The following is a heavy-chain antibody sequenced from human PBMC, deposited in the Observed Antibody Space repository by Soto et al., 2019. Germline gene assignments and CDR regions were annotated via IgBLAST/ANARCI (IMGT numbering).Heavy chain of an antibody. D-gene: IGHD5-12*01. CDR1: GYTFTSYY. CDR2: INPSGGGT. CDR3: VRGNRIVATIRGYYYYYMDV. V-gene: IGHV1-46*01. Sequence: QVQLVQSGAEVKKPGASVKVSCKASGYTFTSYYMHWVRQAPGQGLERMGIINPSGGGTTYAQKCQGRVTMPRGTCRSTVFKELSSLRSEDTAVYYCVRGNRIVATIRGYYYYYMDVWGKGTKVSVSS. J-gene: IGHJ6*03.